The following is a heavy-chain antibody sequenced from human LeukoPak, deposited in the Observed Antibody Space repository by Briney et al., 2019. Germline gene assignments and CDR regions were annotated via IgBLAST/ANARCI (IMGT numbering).Heavy chain of an antibody. V-gene: IGHV3-11*01. J-gene: IGHJ4*02. CDR1: GIIFSDHY. D-gene: IGHD4-17*01. CDR3: ARTKSENAYGQHHGLDN. Sequence: PGGALRQSCVASGIIFSDHYMNWIRPAPGKGLEWVSYISRSGRTIDYAASVKGRFTISRDNAKNSLYLQMNSLRAEDTAVYYCARTKSENAYGQHHGLDNWGQGTLVTVSS. CDR2: ISRSGRTI.